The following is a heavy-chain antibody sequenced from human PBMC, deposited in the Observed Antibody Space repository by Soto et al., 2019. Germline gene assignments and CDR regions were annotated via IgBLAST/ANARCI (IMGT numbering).Heavy chain of an antibody. J-gene: IGHJ6*02. CDR1: GGSISTGAYS. V-gene: IGHV4-30-2*01. CDR3: ARSPDSSGYYPRWYYYGMDV. CDR2: IYHSGST. D-gene: IGHD3-22*01. Sequence: TFSHTYAVSGGSISTGAYSGSCIRQPPGKRLEWIGYIYHSGSTYYNPSLKSRVTISVDRSKNQFSLKLSSVTAADTAVYYCARSPDSSGYYPRWYYYGMDVWGQGTTVTVS.